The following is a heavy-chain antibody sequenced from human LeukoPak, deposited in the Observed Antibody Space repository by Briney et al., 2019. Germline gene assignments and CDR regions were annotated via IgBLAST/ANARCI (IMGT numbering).Heavy chain of an antibody. CDR1: GYTFTTYG. CDR2: INPKRGGT. Sequence: ASVKVSCKASGYTFTTYGVSWVRQAPGQGLEWMGWINPKRGGTQYAQKFQGRVTMTTDTSNSTAYMELIRLTSDDTAVYYCARESGGAFDPWGQGTLVTVSS. J-gene: IGHJ5*02. V-gene: IGHV1-2*02. CDR3: ARESGGAFDP. D-gene: IGHD2-21*01.